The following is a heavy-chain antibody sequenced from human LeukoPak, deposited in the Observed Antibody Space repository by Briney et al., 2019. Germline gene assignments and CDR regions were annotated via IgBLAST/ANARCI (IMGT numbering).Heavy chain of an antibody. CDR2: ISGSGGST. J-gene: IGHJ4*02. D-gene: IGHD5-18*01. CDR3: AKGAWIQLWKNYFDY. Sequence: GGSLRLSCAASGFTFSSYAMSWVRQAPGKGLEWVSAISGSGGSTYYADSVKGRFTISRDNSKNTLYLQMNSLRAEDTAVYYCAKGAWIQLWKNYFDYWGQGTLVTVFS. V-gene: IGHV3-23*01. CDR1: GFTFSSYA.